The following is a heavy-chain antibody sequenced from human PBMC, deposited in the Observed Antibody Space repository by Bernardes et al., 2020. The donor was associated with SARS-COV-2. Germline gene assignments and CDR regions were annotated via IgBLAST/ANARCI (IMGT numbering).Heavy chain of an antibody. CDR2: ISGSGGST. V-gene: IGHV3-23*01. D-gene: IGHD4-4*01. CDR1: GFTFSTYS. J-gene: IGHJ4*02. CDR3: AKGRLQYFDY. Sequence: GGSLRLSCAASGFTFSTYSMSWVRQAPGKGLEWVSTISGSGGSTYYADSVKGRFTISRDNSKNTLYLQMDSLRAEDMAVYYCAKGRLQYFDYWGQGTLVTVSS.